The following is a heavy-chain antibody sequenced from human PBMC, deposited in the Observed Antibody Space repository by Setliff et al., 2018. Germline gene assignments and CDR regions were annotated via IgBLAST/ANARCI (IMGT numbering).Heavy chain of an antibody. CDR2: INPHGSEK. D-gene: IGHD3-10*01. CDR3: FGAGTCSY. J-gene: IGHJ4*02. CDR1: GLSYSNDW. Sequence: SGGSLRLSCAASGLSYSNDWVSWVRQAPGKELEWLASINPHGSEKYYADSVNGRFTISRDNAKNSLSLQMNNLRTEDTAVYYCFGAGTCSYWGQGTLVTVSS. V-gene: IGHV3-7*01.